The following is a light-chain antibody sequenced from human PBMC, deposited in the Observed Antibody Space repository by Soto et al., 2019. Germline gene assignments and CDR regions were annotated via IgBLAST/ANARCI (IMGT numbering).Light chain of an antibody. CDR2: GAS. CDR1: QRFSSN. Sequence: EVVMTKSPATLSVSPGERATLSCRASQRFSSNLAWYLQKPGQAPRLLIYGASTRPTGIPDRFSGSGSGTEFTLTIRSLQSEDFAVYYCQQYNNWPPWTFGQGTKVEIK. CDR3: QQYNNWPPWT. V-gene: IGKV3-15*01. J-gene: IGKJ1*01.